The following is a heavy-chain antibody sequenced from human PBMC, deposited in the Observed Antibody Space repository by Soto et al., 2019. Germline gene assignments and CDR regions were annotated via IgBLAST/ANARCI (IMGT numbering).Heavy chain of an antibody. CDR3: ARDTGDGTFDF. CDR2: IYHSGST. Sequence: SETLSLTCAVSGYSISSGYYWGWIRQPPGKGLEWIGSIYHSGSTYYNPSLKSRVTISRDTSASTAYMELTSLRSEDTAVYYCARDTGDGTFDFWGQGTLVTVSS. V-gene: IGHV4-38-2*02. J-gene: IGHJ4*02. D-gene: IGHD7-27*01. CDR1: GYSISSGYY.